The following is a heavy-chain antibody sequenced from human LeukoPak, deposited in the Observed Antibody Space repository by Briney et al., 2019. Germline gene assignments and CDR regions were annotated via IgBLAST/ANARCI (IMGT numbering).Heavy chain of an antibody. Sequence: GGSLRLSCAASGFTFSSYWMSWVRQAPGKGLEWVANINQDGSEKYYVDSVKGRFTISRDNAKNSLYLQMNSLRAEDTAVYYCARDLCSSTSCPTDFQHWGQGTLVTVSS. V-gene: IGHV3-7*01. CDR3: ARDLCSSTSCPTDFQH. CDR2: INQDGSEK. J-gene: IGHJ1*01. D-gene: IGHD2-2*01. CDR1: GFTFSSYW.